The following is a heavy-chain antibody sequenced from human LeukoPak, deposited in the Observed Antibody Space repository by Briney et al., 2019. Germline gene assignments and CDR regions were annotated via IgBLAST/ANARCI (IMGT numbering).Heavy chain of an antibody. D-gene: IGHD5-18*01. Sequence: GGSLRLSCAASGFTFSNYNMNWVRQAPGKGLEWVSYISSSSSTIYYADSVKGRFTISRDNAKNSLYLQMNSLRAEDTAVYYCATRGSYGRFDYWGQGTLVTVSS. J-gene: IGHJ4*02. CDR3: ATRGSYGRFDY. CDR1: GFTFSNYN. V-gene: IGHV3-48*01. CDR2: ISSSSSTI.